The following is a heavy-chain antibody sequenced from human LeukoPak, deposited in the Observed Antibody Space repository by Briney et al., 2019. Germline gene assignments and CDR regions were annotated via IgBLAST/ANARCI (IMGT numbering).Heavy chain of an antibody. CDR2: ISSSSSYI. CDR3: ARDPGSSWYQDY. CDR1: GFTFSSYN. J-gene: IGHJ4*02. V-gene: IGHV3-21*01. Sequence: GGSLRLSCAASGFTFSSYNMNWVRQAPGKGLEWVSSISSSSSYIYYADSVKGRFTISRDNAKNSLYLQMNSLRAEDTAVYYCARDPGSSWYQDYWGQGTLVTVSS. D-gene: IGHD6-13*01.